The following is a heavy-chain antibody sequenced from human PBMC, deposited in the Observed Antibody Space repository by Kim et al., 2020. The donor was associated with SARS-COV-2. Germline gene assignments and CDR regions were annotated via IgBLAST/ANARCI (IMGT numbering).Heavy chain of an antibody. Sequence: ASVKVSCKASGYTFTSYAMHWVRQAPGQRLEWMGWINAGNGNTKYSQKFQGRVTITRDTSASTAYMELSSLSAEDTTVYYCARASVDTAMAGRFDLFDCWGQGTLVTVSS. J-gene: IGHJ4*02. CDR2: INAGNGNT. CDR1: GYTFTSYA. CDR3: ARASVDTAMAGRFDLFDC. D-gene: IGHD5-18*01. V-gene: IGHV1-3*01.